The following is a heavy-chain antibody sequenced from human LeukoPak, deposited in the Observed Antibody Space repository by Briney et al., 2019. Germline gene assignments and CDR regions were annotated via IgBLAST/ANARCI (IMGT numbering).Heavy chain of an antibody. D-gene: IGHD2-2*01. Sequence: GGSLRLSCAASGFTLSSYGTHWVRQAPGKGLEWVAVISYDGSNKYYADSVKGRFTISRDNSKNTLYLQMNSLRAEDTAVYYCAKGVAPSCYSEGFCYYYYGMDVWGKGTTVTVSS. J-gene: IGHJ6*04. CDR1: GFTLSSYG. CDR3: AKGVAPSCYSEGFCYYYYGMDV. V-gene: IGHV3-30*18. CDR2: ISYDGSNK.